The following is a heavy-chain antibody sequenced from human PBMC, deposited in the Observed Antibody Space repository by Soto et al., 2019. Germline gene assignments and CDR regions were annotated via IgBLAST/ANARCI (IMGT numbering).Heavy chain of an antibody. Sequence: LRLSCAASGFSFSNYAMHWVRQTPDKGLEWVAVMSHDGSSSFYADSVKGRFTISRDNSKTTLYLQMNSLSTEDTAVYYCARDFPYCGSTSCYSAAPKYWGQGTLVTVSS. CDR1: GFSFSNYA. D-gene: IGHD2-2*01. V-gene: IGHV3-30-3*01. J-gene: IGHJ4*02. CDR3: ARDFPYCGSTSCYSAAPKY. CDR2: MSHDGSSS.